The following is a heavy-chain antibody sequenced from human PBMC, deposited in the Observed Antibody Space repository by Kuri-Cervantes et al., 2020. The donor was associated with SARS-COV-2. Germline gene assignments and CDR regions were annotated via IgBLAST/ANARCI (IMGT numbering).Heavy chain of an antibody. CDR3: ARVVAGEQLVLNY. J-gene: IGHJ4*02. CDR1: GVTFNTYA. D-gene: IGHD6-6*01. Sequence: SVKVSCKASGVTFNTYAISWVRQAPGQGLEWMGGSIPIFGTANYAQEFQGRVTITADKSTSTAYMELSSLRSEDTAVYYCARVVAGEQLVLNYWGQGTLVTVSS. V-gene: IGHV1-69*06. CDR2: SIPIFGTA.